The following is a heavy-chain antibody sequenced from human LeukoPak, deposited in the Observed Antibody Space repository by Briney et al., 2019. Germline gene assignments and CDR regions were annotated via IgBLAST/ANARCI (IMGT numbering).Heavy chain of an antibody. V-gene: IGHV1-8*01. CDR3: ARGPAVAVLLYYYYMDV. CDR2: MNPNSGNT. Sequence: GASVKVSCKASGYTFTSYDINWVRQATGQGLEWMGWMNPNSGNTGYAQKFQGRVTMTRNTSISTAYMELSSLRSEDTAVYYCARGPAVAVLLYYYYMDVWGKGTTVTVSS. CDR1: GYTFTSYD. D-gene: IGHD6-19*01. J-gene: IGHJ6*03.